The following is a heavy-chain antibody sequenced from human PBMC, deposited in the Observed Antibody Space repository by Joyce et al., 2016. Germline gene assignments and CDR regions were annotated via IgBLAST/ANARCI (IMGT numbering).Heavy chain of an antibody. J-gene: IGHJ4*02. CDR1: GGPFRGFF. Sequence: QVQLQQWGAGLLKPSETLSLTCAVSGGPFRGFFWTWVRQAQGKGLEWIGDINNSGVTNYNPSLKTRVTLSVDTSKNQFSLKLTSLSAADTAVYYCARSQWLAPLMYWGQGTPVTVSS. CDR2: INNSGVT. CDR3: ARSQWLAPLMY. D-gene: IGHD6-19*01. V-gene: IGHV4-34*01.